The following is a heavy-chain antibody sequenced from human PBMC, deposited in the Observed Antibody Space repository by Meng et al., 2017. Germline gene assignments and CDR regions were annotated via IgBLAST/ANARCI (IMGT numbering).Heavy chain of an antibody. J-gene: IGHJ4*02. CDR1: GDSVSSNSAA. V-gene: IGHV6-1*01. CDR3: ARGVVYAISYFDY. D-gene: IGHD2-8*02. CDR2: TYYRSKWYN. Sequence: QVPLPQSGPRLVKSSQTLSLTCAISGDSVSSNSAAWNWIRQSQSRGLEWLGRTYYRSKWYNDYAVSVKSRITINPDTSKNQFSLQLNSVTPEDTAVYYCARGVVYAISYFDYWGQGTLVTVSS.